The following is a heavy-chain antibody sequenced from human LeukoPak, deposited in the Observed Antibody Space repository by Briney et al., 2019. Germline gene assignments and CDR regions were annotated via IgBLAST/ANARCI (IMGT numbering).Heavy chain of an antibody. J-gene: IGHJ6*03. CDR3: AIVGGPHGYYMDV. CDR2: IIPIFGTA. Sequence: SVKVSCKASGGTFSSYAISWVRQAPGQGLEWMGGIIPIFGTANYAQKFQGRVTITTDESTSTAYMELSRLRSEDTAVYYCAIVGGPHGYYMDVWGKGTTVTVSS. CDR1: GGTFSSYA. D-gene: IGHD3-10*01. V-gene: IGHV1-69*05.